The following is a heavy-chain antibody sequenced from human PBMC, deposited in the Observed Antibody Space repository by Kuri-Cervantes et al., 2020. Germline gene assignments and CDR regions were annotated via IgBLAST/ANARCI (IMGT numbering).Heavy chain of an antibody. D-gene: IGHD3-3*01. J-gene: IGHJ5*02. Sequence: LSLTCAASGFTFSNYWMTWVRQAPGKGLEWVANIKPDGNEKYYVDSVKGRFTISRDNTKNSMSLQMNSLRAEDTAVYYCARVKGYYDFWSGHPGWFDPWGQGTLVTVSS. V-gene: IGHV3-7*01. CDR3: ARVKGYYDFWSGHPGWFDP. CDR1: GFTFSNYW. CDR2: IKPDGNEK.